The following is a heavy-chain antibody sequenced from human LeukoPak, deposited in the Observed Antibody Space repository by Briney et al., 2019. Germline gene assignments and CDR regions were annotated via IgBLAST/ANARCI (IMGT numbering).Heavy chain of an antibody. J-gene: IGHJ4*02. CDR3: ARFSSSPCCSFDY. V-gene: IGHV3-7*01. D-gene: IGHD6-6*01. Sequence: GGSLRLSCAASGFAFSNYWMSWVRQAPGKGLEWVANIKQDGSDKYYVDSLKGRFTISRDNAKNSLYLQMNSLRAEDTAVYYCARFSSSPCCSFDYWGQGTLVTVSS. CDR2: IKQDGSDK. CDR1: GFAFSNYW.